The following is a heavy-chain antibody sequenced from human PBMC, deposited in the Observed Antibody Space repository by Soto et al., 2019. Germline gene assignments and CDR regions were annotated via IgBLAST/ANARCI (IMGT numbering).Heavy chain of an antibody. Sequence: DVRLEESGGGLVQPGGSLRLSCAASGFALSGHAMNWVRQAPGMGLEWISYITSSGTTTHYADSVRGRFTISRDLAKNSLYLQMTSLRAEDTAVYYCARDPYGDHGLDYWGQGTLVTVSS. CDR2: ITSSGTTT. CDR3: ARDPYGDHGLDY. J-gene: IGHJ4*02. D-gene: IGHD4-17*01. V-gene: IGHV3-48*01. CDR1: GFALSGHA.